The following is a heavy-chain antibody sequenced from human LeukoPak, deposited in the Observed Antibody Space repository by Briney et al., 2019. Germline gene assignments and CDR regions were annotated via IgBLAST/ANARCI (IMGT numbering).Heavy chain of an antibody. D-gene: IGHD4-17*01. CDR3: ARALDYGDFEYYFDY. V-gene: IGHV4-59*12. CDR2: IYYSGST. J-gene: IGHJ4*02. Sequence: SETLSLTCTVSGGSISSYYWSWIRQPPGKGLEWIGYIYYSGSTNYNPSLKSRVTMSVDTSKNQFSLKLSSVTAADTAVYYCARALDYGDFEYYFDYWGQGTLVTVSS. CDR1: GGSISSYY.